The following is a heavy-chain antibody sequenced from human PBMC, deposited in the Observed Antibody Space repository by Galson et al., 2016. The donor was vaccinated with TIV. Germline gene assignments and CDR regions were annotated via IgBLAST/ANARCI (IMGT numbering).Heavy chain of an antibody. CDR2: IYPGDSDT. CDR3: AKQLDFDQRVLDAFHI. J-gene: IGHJ3*02. CDR1: GYSFATFW. D-gene: IGHD2-2*01. Sequence: QSGAEVKKPGESLKISCKASGYSFATFWVGWVRQMPGQGLEWMGVIYPGDSDTRYSPSFQGQVSISADRSISTAYLQWSSLKASDTAMYYCAKQLDFDQRVLDAFHIWGQGTLLTVSS. V-gene: IGHV5-51*03.